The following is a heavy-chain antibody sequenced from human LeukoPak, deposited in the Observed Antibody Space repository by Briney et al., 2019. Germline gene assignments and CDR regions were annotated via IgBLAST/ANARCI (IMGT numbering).Heavy chain of an antibody. Sequence: GGSLRLSCAASGFTFGIYAMSWVRQAPGKGLEWVSYISSSSSTIYYADSVKGRFTISRDNAKNSLYLQMNSLRAEDTAVYYCARGSGSYSIWGQGTMVTVSS. D-gene: IGHD1-26*01. J-gene: IGHJ3*02. CDR1: GFTFGIYA. CDR3: ARGSGSYSI. V-gene: IGHV3-48*01. CDR2: ISSSSSTI.